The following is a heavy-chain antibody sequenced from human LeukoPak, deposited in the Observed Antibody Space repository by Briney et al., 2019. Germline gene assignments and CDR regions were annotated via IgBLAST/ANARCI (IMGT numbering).Heavy chain of an antibody. D-gene: IGHD1-26*01. CDR2: INPNSGGT. CDR3: AREVGNNSGSFPIGY. CDR1: GYTFTDYF. Sequence: GASVKVSCKASGYTFTDYFMHWVRQAPGQGLEWMGWINPNSGGTNYAQKFQGRVTMTRDTSISTAYMELSRLRSDDTAVYYCAREVGNNSGSFPIGYWGQGTLVTVSS. V-gene: IGHV1-2*02. J-gene: IGHJ4*02.